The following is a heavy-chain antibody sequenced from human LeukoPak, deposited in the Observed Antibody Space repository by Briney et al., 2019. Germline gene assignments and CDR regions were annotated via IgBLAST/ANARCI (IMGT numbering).Heavy chain of an antibody. CDR3: ARAVVDTAGFDC. V-gene: IGHV1-69*06. CDR2: IIPIFGTA. J-gene: IGHJ4*02. CDR1: GGTFSSYA. Sequence: EASVKVSCKASGGTFSSYAISWVRQAPGQGLEWMGGIIPIFGTANYAQKFQGRVTITADKSTSTAYMELSSLRSEDTAVYYCARAVVDTAGFDCWGQGTLVTVSS. D-gene: IGHD5-18*01.